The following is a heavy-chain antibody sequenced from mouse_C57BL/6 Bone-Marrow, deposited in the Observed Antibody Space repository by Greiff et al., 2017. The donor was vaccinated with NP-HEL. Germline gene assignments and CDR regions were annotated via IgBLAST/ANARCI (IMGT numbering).Heavy chain of an antibody. CDR2: INPNNGGT. J-gene: IGHJ3*01. Sequence: EVQRVESGPELVKPGASVKMSCKASGYTFTDYNMHWVKQSHGKSLEWIGYINPNNGGTSYNQKFKGKATLTVNKSSSTAYMELRSLTSEDSAVYYCARTGGTWFAYWGQGTLVTVSA. V-gene: IGHV1-22*01. CDR3: ARTGGTWFAY. D-gene: IGHD3-3*01. CDR1: GYTFTDYN.